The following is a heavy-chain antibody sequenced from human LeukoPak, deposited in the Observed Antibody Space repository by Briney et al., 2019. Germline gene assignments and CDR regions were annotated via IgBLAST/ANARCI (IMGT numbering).Heavy chain of an antibody. CDR1: GFTFDDYG. Sequence: GGSLRLSCAASGFTFDDYGMSWVRQAPGKGLEWVSGINWNGGSTGYADSVKGRFTISRDNAKNSLYLQMNSLRAEDTALYYCARFREGSRGNWFDPWGQGTLVTVSS. J-gene: IGHJ5*02. D-gene: IGHD6-13*01. CDR2: INWNGGST. V-gene: IGHV3-20*04. CDR3: ARFREGSRGNWFDP.